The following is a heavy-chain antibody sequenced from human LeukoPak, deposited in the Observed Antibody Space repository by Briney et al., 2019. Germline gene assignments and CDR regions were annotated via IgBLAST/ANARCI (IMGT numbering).Heavy chain of an antibody. CDR1: GYTLTELS. D-gene: IGHD3-10*01. V-gene: IGHV1-24*01. Sequence: ASVKVSCKVSGYTLTELSMHWVRQAPGKGLEWKGGFDPEDGETIYAQKFQGRVTMTEDTSTDTAYMELSSLRSEDTAVCYCATGGGFGERFDYWGQGTLVTVSS. CDR2: FDPEDGET. CDR3: ATGGGFGERFDY. J-gene: IGHJ4*02.